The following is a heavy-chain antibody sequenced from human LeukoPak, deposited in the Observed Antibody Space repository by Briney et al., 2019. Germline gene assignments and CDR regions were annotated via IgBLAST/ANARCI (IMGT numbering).Heavy chain of an antibody. J-gene: IGHJ4*02. CDR1: GGSMSSYY. CDR2: VYSSGST. D-gene: IGHD4-17*01. CDR3: ARDHGDSPFDY. V-gene: IGHV4-4*07. Sequence: SETLSLTCTVSGGSMSSYYWSWIRQPAGKGLEWIGRVYSSGSTNYNPSLKSRVTISVDTSKNQFSLKLSSVTAADTAVYYCARDHGDSPFDYWGQGTLVTVSS.